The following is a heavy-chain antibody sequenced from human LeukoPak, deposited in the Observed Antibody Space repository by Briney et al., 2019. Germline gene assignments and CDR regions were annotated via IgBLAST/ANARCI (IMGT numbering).Heavy chain of an antibody. J-gene: IGHJ4*02. V-gene: IGHV3-64*01. Sequence: PGGSLRLSCAASGFTVSSNYMNWVRQAPGKGLEYVSAISSNGGSTYYANSVKGRFTISRDNSKNTLYLQMGSLRAEDMAVYYCARSEWELLIDYWGQGTLVTVSS. D-gene: IGHD1-26*01. CDR2: ISSNGGST. CDR1: GFTVSSNY. CDR3: ARSEWELLIDY.